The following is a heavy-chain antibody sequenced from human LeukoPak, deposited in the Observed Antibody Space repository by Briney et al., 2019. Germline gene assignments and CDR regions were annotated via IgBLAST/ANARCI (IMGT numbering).Heavy chain of an antibody. CDR3: ARASIAADVYFDY. J-gene: IGHJ4*02. CDR1: GFTFSSYW. V-gene: IGHV3-7*01. D-gene: IGHD6-13*01. CDR2: IKQDGSEK. Sequence: GGSLRLSCAASGFTFSSYWMSWVRQAPGKGLEWVANIKQDGSEKYYVDSVKGRFTISRDNAKNSLYLQMNSLRAGDTAVYYCARASIAADVYFDYWGQGTLVTVSS.